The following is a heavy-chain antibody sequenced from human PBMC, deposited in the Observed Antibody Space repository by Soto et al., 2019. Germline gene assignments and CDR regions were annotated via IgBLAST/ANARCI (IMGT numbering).Heavy chain of an antibody. Sequence: GGSLRLPCAASGFTFSSYAMGWVRQAPGKGLEWVSAISSSGGSTYYADSVKGRFTISRDNSKNTLYLQMNTLRAEDTALYYCAKKNSGSGYPFDYWGQGTLVTVSS. V-gene: IGHV3-23*01. D-gene: IGHD3-10*01. CDR1: GFTFSSYA. CDR2: ISSSGGST. CDR3: AKKNSGSGYPFDY. J-gene: IGHJ4*02.